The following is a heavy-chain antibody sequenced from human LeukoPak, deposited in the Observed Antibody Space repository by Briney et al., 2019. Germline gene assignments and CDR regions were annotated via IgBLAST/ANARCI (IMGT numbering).Heavy chain of an antibody. CDR1: GFTFSSYA. CDR2: ISSNGGST. CDR3: ARAARIGAFDI. Sequence: GGSLRLSCAASGFTFSSYAMPWVRQAPGKGLEYVSAISSNGGSTYYANSVKGRFTISRDNSKNTLYLQMGSLRAEDMAVYYCARAARIGAFDIWGQGTMVTVSS. V-gene: IGHV3-64*01. D-gene: IGHD5-12*01. J-gene: IGHJ3*02.